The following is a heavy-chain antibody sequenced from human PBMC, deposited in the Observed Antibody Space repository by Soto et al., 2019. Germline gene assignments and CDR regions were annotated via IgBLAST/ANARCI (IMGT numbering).Heavy chain of an antibody. Sequence: ASVKVSCKASGYTFTGYYMHWVRQAPGQGLEWMGWINPNSGGTNYAQKFQGWVTMTRDTSISTAYMELSRLRSDDTSVYYCARGEIAAAGIYAFDIWGQGTMVTVSS. CDR3: ARGEIAAAGIYAFDI. V-gene: IGHV1-2*04. J-gene: IGHJ3*02. D-gene: IGHD6-13*01. CDR1: GYTFTGYY. CDR2: INPNSGGT.